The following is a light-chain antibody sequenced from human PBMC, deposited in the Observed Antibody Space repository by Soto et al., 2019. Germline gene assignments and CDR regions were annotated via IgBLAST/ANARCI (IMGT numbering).Light chain of an antibody. CDR3: QQYGGSPRT. Sequence: EIVLTPSPGTLSLSPGERASLSCRASQSIANSLAWYQQKPGQAPRLLIFGASNRATGIPDRFSGSGSGTDFTLTISRLEPEDFAVYHCQQYGGSPRTFGQGTKVDIK. CDR2: GAS. J-gene: IGKJ1*01. V-gene: IGKV3-20*01. CDR1: QSIANS.